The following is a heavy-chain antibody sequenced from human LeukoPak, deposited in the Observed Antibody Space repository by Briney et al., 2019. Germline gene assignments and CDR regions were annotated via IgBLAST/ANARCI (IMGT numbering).Heavy chain of an antibody. Sequence: GESLKISCEASGFTFNNYWMSWFRQAPGKGLEWVANIKQDESEKNYVDSVKGRFTISRDNVKNSLYLQMNSLRAEDTAVYSCARVNDYDSGSLYRPIDYWGQGTLVTVSS. J-gene: IGHJ4*02. CDR1: GFTFNNYW. V-gene: IGHV3-7*01. CDR3: ARVNDYDSGSLYRPIDY. D-gene: IGHD3-10*01. CDR2: IKQDESEK.